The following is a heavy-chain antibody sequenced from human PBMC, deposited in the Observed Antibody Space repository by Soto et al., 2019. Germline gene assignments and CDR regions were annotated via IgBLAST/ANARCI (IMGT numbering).Heavy chain of an antibody. D-gene: IGHD6-6*01. CDR1: GFIFSNFG. J-gene: IGHJ4*02. V-gene: IGHV3-33*01. CDR2: ISSDEKIK. Sequence: QVQLVESGGGVVQPGGSLRLSCVASGFIFSNFGMHWVRQAPGKGREWVAVISSDEKIKQYADSVRGRFAISRDNSTNTLYLQMTSRRAEDTAIYYCARGLRSVLDYWGQGTLVTVSS. CDR3: ARGLRSVLDY.